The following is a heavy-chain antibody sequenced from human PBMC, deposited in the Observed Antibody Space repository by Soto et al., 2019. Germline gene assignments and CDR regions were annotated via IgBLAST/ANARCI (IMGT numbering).Heavy chain of an antibody. CDR2: ISGSGGST. CDR3: AKNPSIVVVVDPFDY. D-gene: IGHD2-15*01. V-gene: IGHV3-23*01. J-gene: IGHJ4*02. CDR1: GFTFSSYA. Sequence: EVQLLESGGGSVQPGGSLRLSCAATGFTFSSYAMSWVRQAPGKGLEWVSAISGSGGSTYYADSVKGRFTISRDNSKNPLYLQMNSLRAEDTAVYYCAKNPSIVVVVDPFDYWGQGTLVTVSS.